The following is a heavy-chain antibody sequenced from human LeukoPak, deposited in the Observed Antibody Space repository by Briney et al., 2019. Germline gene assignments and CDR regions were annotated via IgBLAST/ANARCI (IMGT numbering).Heavy chain of an antibody. CDR1: GFTFSSYA. Sequence: PGGSLRLSCAASGFTFSSYAMHWVRQAPGKGLEWVAVISYDGSNKYCADSVKGRFTISRDNSKNTLYLQMNSLRAEDTAVYYCAREMVHVVVPAAIGLDYWGQGTLVTVSS. J-gene: IGHJ4*02. CDR2: ISYDGSNK. CDR3: AREMVHVVVPAAIGLDY. D-gene: IGHD2-2*02. V-gene: IGHV3-30-3*01.